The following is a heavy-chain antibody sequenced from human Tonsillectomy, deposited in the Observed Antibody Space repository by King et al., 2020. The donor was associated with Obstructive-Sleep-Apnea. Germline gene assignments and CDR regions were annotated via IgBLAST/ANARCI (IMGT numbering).Heavy chain of an antibody. CDR2: FSLDTNRI. V-gene: IGHV3-9*01. CDR1: GFTLDLYA. J-gene: IGHJ6*02. D-gene: IGHD4-23*01. CDR3: GKDLTPGGMDV. Sequence: VQLVESGGGLVQPGGSLRLSCEVSGFTLDLYAMHWVRQAPGKGLEWVSGFSLDTNRIDYADSVKGRFTVSRDKAKNSIYMQMNSLRPEDTALYYCGKDLTPGGMDVWGQGTTVTVSS.